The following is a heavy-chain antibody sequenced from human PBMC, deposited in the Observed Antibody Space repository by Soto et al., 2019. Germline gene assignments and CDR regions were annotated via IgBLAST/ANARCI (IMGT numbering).Heavy chain of an antibody. V-gene: IGHV3-30-3*01. CDR3: ASPETYYYDSSGYYPGY. Sequence: PGGSLRLSCAASGFTFSSYAMHWVRQAPGKGLEWVAVISYDGSNKYYADSVKGRFTISRDNSKNTLYLQMNSLRAEDTAVYYCASPETYYYDSSGYYPGYWGQGTLVTVSS. J-gene: IGHJ4*02. D-gene: IGHD3-22*01. CDR1: GFTFSSYA. CDR2: ISYDGSNK.